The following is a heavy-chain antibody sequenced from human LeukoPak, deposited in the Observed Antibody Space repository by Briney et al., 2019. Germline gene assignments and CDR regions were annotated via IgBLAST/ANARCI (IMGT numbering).Heavy chain of an antibody. Sequence: VASVKVSCKASGYIFTDYYMHWVRQAPGQGLEWMGWINPNSGGTNYAQKFQGRVTMTRDTSISTAYMELNSLRSDDTAVYYCARDGARGSGSYTFDYWGQGTLVTVSS. V-gene: IGHV1-2*02. CDR3: ARDGARGSGSYTFDY. D-gene: IGHD3-10*01. CDR2: INPNSGGT. CDR1: GYIFTDYY. J-gene: IGHJ4*02.